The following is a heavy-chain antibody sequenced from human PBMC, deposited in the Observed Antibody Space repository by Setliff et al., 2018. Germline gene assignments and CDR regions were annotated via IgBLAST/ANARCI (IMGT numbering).Heavy chain of an antibody. D-gene: IGHD3-22*01. CDR1: GFTFSSYA. CDR2: ISGSGGST. CDR3: AKDSIAQYYYDSSGYFSVADY. J-gene: IGHJ4*02. V-gene: IGHV3-23*01. Sequence: PGGSLRLSCAASGFTFSSYAMSWVRQAPGKGLEWVSAISGSGGSTYYADSVKGRFTISRDNSKNTLYLQMNSLRAEDTAVYYCAKDSIAQYYYDSSGYFSVADYWGQGTLVT.